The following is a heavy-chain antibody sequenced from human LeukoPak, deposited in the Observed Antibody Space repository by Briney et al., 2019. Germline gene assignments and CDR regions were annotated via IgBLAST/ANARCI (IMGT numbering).Heavy chain of an antibody. Sequence: GGSLRLSCAASGFSFSNYAMNWVRQAPGKGLEWVSLISGSGGGTYYADSVKGRFTISRDISNNILYLQMNTLRAEDTAVYYCARDAGYYSGLYYFDFWGQGTLVTVSS. D-gene: IGHD5-12*01. J-gene: IGHJ4*02. CDR3: ARDAGYYSGLYYFDF. CDR2: ISGSGGGT. V-gene: IGHV3-23*01. CDR1: GFSFSNYA.